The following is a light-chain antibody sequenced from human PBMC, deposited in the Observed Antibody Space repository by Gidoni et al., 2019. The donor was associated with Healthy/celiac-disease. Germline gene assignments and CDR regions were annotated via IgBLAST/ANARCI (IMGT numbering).Light chain of an antibody. J-gene: IGKJ4*01. CDR2: WAS. V-gene: IGKV4-1*01. Sequence: DIVMTQSPDSLAVSLGERATINCKSSQSVLYSSNNKNYLAWYHQKPGQPPKLLIYWASTREPGVPDRFSGSGSATDFTLTISSLQAEDVAVYYCQQYFSTPLTFGGGTKVEIK. CDR1: QSVLYSSNNKNY. CDR3: QQYFSTPLT.